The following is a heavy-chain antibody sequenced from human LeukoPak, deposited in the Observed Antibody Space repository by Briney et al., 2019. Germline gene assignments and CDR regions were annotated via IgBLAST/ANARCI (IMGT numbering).Heavy chain of an antibody. CDR2: INHSGST. CDR1: GGSFSGYY. J-gene: IGHJ4*02. Sequence: PSETLSLTCAVYGGSFSGYYWSWIRQPPGKGLEWIGEINHSGSTNYNPSLKSRVTISVDTSKNQFSLKLSSVTAADTAVYYCARTAHGNYCDSSGYYYGAGRFDYWGQGTLVTVSS. D-gene: IGHD3-22*01. CDR3: ARTAHGNYCDSSGYYYGAGRFDY. V-gene: IGHV4-34*01.